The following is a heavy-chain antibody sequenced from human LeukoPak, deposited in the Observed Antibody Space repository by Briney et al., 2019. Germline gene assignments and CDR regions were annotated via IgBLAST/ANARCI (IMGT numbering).Heavy chain of an antibody. Sequence: PGGSLRLSCAASGFTFSTYAMSWVRQAPGKGLEWVSVISGSGAGTYYADSVKGRFTISRDISKNTLYLQMKSLRAEDTAVYYCAKSETYGSGNSPYYYYYYMDVWGKGTTVTVSS. V-gene: IGHV3-23*01. D-gene: IGHD3-10*01. CDR2: ISGSGAGT. J-gene: IGHJ6*03. CDR1: GFTFSTYA. CDR3: AKSETYGSGNSPYYYYYYMDV.